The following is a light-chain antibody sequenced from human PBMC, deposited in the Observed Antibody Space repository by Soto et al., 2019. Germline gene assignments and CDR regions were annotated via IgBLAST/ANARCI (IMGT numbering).Light chain of an antibody. CDR3: MQALQTPRT. J-gene: IGKJ1*01. CDR2: LGS. Sequence: DIVLTQSPLFLPVTPGEPASLSCRSSQSLLGSGGHNYLDWYVQKPGQSPQFVIFLGSHRPSGVPDRFGGSGSGTDFTLKISRVEAEDVGVYFCMQALQTPRTFGQGTRVEI. CDR1: QSLLGSGGHNY. V-gene: IGKV2-28*01.